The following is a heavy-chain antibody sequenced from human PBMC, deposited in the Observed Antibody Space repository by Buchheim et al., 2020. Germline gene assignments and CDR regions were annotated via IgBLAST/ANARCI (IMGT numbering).Heavy chain of an antibody. CDR3: AKDGYSDVSPGWYVSSDY. CDR2: ISGSGAYT. J-gene: IGHJ4*02. D-gene: IGHD3-9*01. V-gene: IGHV3-23*04. Sequence: EMQLVESGGGLVQPGGSLRLSCAASGFTFSTYAMSWVRQAPGKGLEWVSGISGSGAYTYYAGSVKGRFTMSRDNSKNTLYLQMDSLRAEDAAIYYCAKDGYSDVSPGWYVSSDYWGQGT. CDR1: GFTFSTYA.